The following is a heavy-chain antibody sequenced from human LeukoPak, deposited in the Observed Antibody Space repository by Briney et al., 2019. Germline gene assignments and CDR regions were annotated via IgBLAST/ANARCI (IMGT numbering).Heavy chain of an antibody. CDR1: GFTFSSYG. V-gene: IGHV3-30*02. J-gene: IGHJ4*02. Sequence: GGSLRLSCAASGFTFSSYGMHWVRQAPGKGLEWVAFIRYDGSNKYYADSVKGRFTISRDNSKNTLYLQMNSLRAEDTAVYYCARNPEYYDSSEAYFDYWGQGTLVTVSS. CDR2: IRYDGSNK. D-gene: IGHD3-22*01. CDR3: ARNPEYYDSSEAYFDY.